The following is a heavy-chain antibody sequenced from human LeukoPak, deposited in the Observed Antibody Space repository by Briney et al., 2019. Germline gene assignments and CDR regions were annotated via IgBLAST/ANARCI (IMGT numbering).Heavy chain of an antibody. J-gene: IGHJ4*02. Sequence: GGSLRLSCAASGFTFSSFWMSWVRQAPGKGLEWVANIKQDGSERNYVDSVRGRFTISRDNAKNLLYLHMNSLRAEDTAVYYCANGAEWPNIWGQGTLVTVSS. V-gene: IGHV3-7*01. CDR2: IKQDGSER. CDR3: ANGAEWPNI. D-gene: IGHD3-3*01. CDR1: GFTFSSFW.